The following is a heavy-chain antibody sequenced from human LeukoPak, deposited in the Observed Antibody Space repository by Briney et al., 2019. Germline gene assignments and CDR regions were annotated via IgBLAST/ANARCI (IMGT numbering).Heavy chain of an antibody. V-gene: IGHV3-48*02. CDR1: GFTFSNYN. J-gene: IGHJ4*02. Sequence: GGSLRLSCAASGFTFSNYNMNWVRQAPGKGLEWVSYITSRSSSIYYADSVKGRFTISRDNTQNSLYLQMNSLRDEDTAVYYCARDSRFGKLLIPYFDYWGQGTLVTVSS. CDR3: ARDSRFGKLLIPYFDY. CDR2: ITSRSSSI. D-gene: IGHD3-10*01.